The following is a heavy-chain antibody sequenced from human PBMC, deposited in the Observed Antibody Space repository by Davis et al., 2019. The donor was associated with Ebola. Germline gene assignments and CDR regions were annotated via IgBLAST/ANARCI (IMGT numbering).Heavy chain of an antibody. Sequence: PSETLSLTCTVSGGSISSGSYYWSWIRQPAGKGLEWIGHIYTSGSTNYNPSLKSRVTISVDPSKNQFSLKLSSVTAADTAVYYCARELGYYYDSSGYHTKNWFDPWGQGTLVTVSS. CDR3: ARELGYYYDSSGYHTKNWFDP. V-gene: IGHV4-61*09. CDR2: IYTSGST. D-gene: IGHD3-22*01. J-gene: IGHJ5*02. CDR1: GGSISSGSYY.